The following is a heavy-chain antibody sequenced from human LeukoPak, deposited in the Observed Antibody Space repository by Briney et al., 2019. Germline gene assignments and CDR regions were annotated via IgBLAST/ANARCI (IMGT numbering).Heavy chain of an antibody. CDR1: GYTFTGYY. CDR3: ARDVETYYDILTGANFDY. CDR2: INPNSGGT. J-gene: IGHJ4*02. Sequence: ASVKVSCKASGYTFTGYYMHWVRQAPGQGLEWMGWINPNSGGTNYAQKFQGRVTMTRDTTISTAYMELSRLRSDDTAVYYCARDVETYYDILTGANFDYWGQGTLVTVSS. V-gene: IGHV1-2*02. D-gene: IGHD3-9*01.